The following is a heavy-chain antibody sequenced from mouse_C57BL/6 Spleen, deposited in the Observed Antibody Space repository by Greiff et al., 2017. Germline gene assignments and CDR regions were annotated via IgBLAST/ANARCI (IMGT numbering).Heavy chain of an antibody. CDR2: IDPSDSET. D-gene: IGHD4-1*01. J-gene: IGHJ1*03. Sequence: VQLQQPGAELVRPGSSVKLSCKASGYTFTSYWMHWVKQRPIQGLEWIGNIDPSDSETHYNQKFKDKATLTVDKSSSTAYMQLSSLTSEDSAVYYWARVANWDPYWYFDVWGTGTTVTVSS. V-gene: IGHV1-52*01. CDR3: ARVANWDPYWYFDV. CDR1: GYTFTSYW.